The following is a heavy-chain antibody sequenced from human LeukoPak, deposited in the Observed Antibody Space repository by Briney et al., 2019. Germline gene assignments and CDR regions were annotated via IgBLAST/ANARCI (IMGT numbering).Heavy chain of an antibody. Sequence: GGSLRLSCAASGFTVITNDTTWVRQAPGKGLEWVSVLYSDGNTKYAGSVQGRFTISRDNSKNTLYLEMNSLSPDDTAVYYCARGVEPLAANTLAYWGQGTLVTVSS. J-gene: IGHJ4*02. CDR3: ARGVEPLAANTLAY. V-gene: IGHV3-53*01. D-gene: IGHD1-14*01. CDR2: LYSDGNT. CDR1: GFTVITND.